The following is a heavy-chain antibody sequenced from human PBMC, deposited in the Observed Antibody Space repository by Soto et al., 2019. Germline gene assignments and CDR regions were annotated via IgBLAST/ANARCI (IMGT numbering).Heavy chain of an antibody. CDR2: SSLEGGNK. Sequence: QVQLVQSGGGVVQPGGPWSLSGEASGLTLGHNPWHWFARGPARGLEGWAVSSLEGGNKNYRDSVKGRFTISKDSVKNTLFLQMNDLRHEDTAVYYCARLPGPLVSVLYIYPVDARETPSDVDVWGQGTSVTVSS. V-gene: IGHV3-30*11. D-gene: IGHD2-15*01. CDR3: ARLPGPLVSVLYIYPVDARETPSDVDV. CDR1: GLTLGHNP. J-gene: IGHJ6*02.